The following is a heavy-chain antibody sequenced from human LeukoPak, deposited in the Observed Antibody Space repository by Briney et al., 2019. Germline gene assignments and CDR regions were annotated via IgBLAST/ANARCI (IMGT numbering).Heavy chain of an antibody. V-gene: IGHV3-23*01. CDR3: TRTFYLDSSSYFYF. CDR2: VTGSGGAT. D-gene: IGHD3-22*01. Sequence: AWSLRISCAASGFNFRNYVMNWVRQAPGKVLELVSAVTGSGGATYYADSENGRSTITGVYSMTTFYLQISSLTADATAVYYCTRTFYLDSSSYFYFWGLGALVTVSS. CDR1: GFNFRNYV. J-gene: IGHJ4*02.